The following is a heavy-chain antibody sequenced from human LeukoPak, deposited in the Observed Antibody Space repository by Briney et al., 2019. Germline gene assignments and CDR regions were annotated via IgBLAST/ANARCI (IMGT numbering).Heavy chain of an antibody. V-gene: IGHV6-1*01. CDR3: AREAVVRGVIARYYYYGMDV. CDR2: TYYRSKWYN. J-gene: IGHJ6*02. Sequence: SQTLSLTCAISGDSVSSNSAAWNWIRQSPSRGLEWLGRTYYRSKWYNDYAVSVKSRITINPDTSKNQFSLQLNSVTPEDTAVYYCAREAVVRGVIARYYYYGMDVWGQGTTVTVSS. D-gene: IGHD3-10*01. CDR1: GDSVSSNSAA.